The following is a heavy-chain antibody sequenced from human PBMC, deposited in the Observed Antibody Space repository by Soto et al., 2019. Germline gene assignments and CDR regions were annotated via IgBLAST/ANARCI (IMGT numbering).Heavy chain of an antibody. V-gene: IGHV3-23*01. D-gene: IGHD6-19*01. CDR1: GFTFSSYA. Sequence: HPGGSLRLSCAASGFTFSSYAMSWVRQAPGKGLEWVSAISGSGGSTYYADSVKGRFTISRDNSKNTLYLQMNSLRAEDTAVYYCAKSKGFRSGPIRHYYYYGMDVWGQGTTVTVSS. CDR2: ISGSGGST. J-gene: IGHJ6*02. CDR3: AKSKGFRSGPIRHYYYYGMDV.